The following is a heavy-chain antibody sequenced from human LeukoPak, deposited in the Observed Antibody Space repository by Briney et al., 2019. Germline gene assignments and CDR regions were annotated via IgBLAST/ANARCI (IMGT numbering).Heavy chain of an antibody. CDR1: GGSISSSSYY. CDR2: IYYSGST. V-gene: IGHV4-39*01. J-gene: IGHJ6*02. CDR3: ARRPTVATNGMDV. D-gene: IGHD5-12*01. Sequence: PSETLSLTCTVSGGSISSSSYYWGWIRQPPGKGLEWFGSIYYSGSTYYNPSLKSRVTISVDTSKNQFSLKLSSVTAADTAVYYCARRPTVATNGMDVWGQGTTVTVSS.